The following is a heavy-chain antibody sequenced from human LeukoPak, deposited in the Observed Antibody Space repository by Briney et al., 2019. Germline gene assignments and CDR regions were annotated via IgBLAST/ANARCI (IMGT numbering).Heavy chain of an antibody. CDR3: ARDWGTWHAFDF. CDR2: IKQDGSEK. V-gene: IGHV3-7*01. D-gene: IGHD3-16*01. CDR1: GFTFSTYW. J-gene: IGHJ3*01. Sequence: GGSLRLSCAASGFTFSTYWMSWVRQAPGKGLEWVANIKQDGSEKYSVDSVKGRFTISRDNAKNSLYLQMNSLRAEDTAVYYCARDWGTWHAFDFWGQGTVVTVSS.